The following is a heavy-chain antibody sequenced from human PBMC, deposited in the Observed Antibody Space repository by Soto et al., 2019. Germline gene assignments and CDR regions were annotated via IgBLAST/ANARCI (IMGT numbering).Heavy chain of an antibody. J-gene: IGHJ4*02. CDR2: IKSKTDGGTT. D-gene: IGHD3-3*01. V-gene: IGHV3-15*01. Sequence: EVQLVESGGGLVKPGGSLRLSCAASGFTFSNAWMSWVRQAPGKGLEWVGRIKSKTDGGTTDYAAPVKGRFTISRDDSKNTLYLQMNSLKTDDTAVYYCTTEGPEYYDLPAVDYWGQGTLVTVSS. CDR3: TTEGPEYYDLPAVDY. CDR1: GFTFSNAW.